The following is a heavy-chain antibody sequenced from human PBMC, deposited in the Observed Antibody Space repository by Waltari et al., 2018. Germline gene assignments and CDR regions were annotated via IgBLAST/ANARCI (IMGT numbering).Heavy chain of an antibody. CDR2: TNPNSGGT. V-gene: IGHV1-2*02. J-gene: IGHJ6*02. D-gene: IGHD3-10*01. Sequence: QVQLVQSGAEVKKPGASVKVSCKVSGYSFTAYYIHWVRQAPGQGLEWMGWTNPNSGGTRYAQKFQGRVIMTRDTSISTAYMDLSSLRYDDTAVYFCAREDMRTSGSRLVDFNYGLDVWGQGTTVTVSS. CDR3: AREDMRTSGSRLVDFNYGLDV. CDR1: GYSFTAYY.